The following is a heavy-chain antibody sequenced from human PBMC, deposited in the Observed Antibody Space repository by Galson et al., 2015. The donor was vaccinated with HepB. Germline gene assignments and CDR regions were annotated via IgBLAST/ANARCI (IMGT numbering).Heavy chain of an antibody. V-gene: IGHV3-11*03. Sequence: SLRLSCAASGFTFSDYYMSWIRQAPGKGLEWVSYISSSSSYTNYADSVKGRFTISRDNAKNSLYLQMNSLRAEDTAVYYCARIDILTGYSSYYFDYWGQGTLVTVSS. J-gene: IGHJ4*02. CDR3: ARIDILTGYSSYYFDY. CDR1: GFTFSDYY. D-gene: IGHD3-9*01. CDR2: ISSSSSYT.